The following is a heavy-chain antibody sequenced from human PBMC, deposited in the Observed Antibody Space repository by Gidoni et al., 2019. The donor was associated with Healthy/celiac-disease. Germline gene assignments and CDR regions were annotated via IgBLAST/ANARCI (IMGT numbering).Heavy chain of an antibody. CDR1: CYTFTSYG. D-gene: IGHD3-3*01. CDR2: FSAYNGNT. Sequence: QVQLVQSGAEVKMPGASVKFFCHASCYTFTSYGTSWVRQAPGLGLERMGWFSAYNGNTSNAQKLQGRVTRTTDTSTSTAYMELRNMRCDRTDVYYGARWGYDFWGGYPGGGFDPWGQGTLVTVSS. J-gene: IGHJ5*02. V-gene: IGHV1-18*01. CDR3: ARWGYDFWGGYPGGGFDP.